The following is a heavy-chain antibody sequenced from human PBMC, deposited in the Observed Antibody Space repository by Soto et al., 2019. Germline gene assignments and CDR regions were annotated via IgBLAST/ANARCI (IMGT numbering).Heavy chain of an antibody. CDR1: GFTFSNAW. V-gene: IGHV3-15*01. J-gene: IGHJ4*02. D-gene: IGHD3-10*01. CDR3: TTEVTYYYGSGSYYN. CDR2: IKSKTDGGTT. Sequence: GGSLRLSCAASGFTFSNAWMSWVRQAPGKGLEWVGRIKSKTDGGTTDYAAPVKGRFTISRDDSKNTLYLQMNSLKTEDTGVYYCTTEVTYYYGSGSYYNWGKGTLFTVSS.